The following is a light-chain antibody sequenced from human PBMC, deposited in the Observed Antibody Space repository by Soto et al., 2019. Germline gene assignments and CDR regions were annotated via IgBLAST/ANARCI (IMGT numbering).Light chain of an antibody. J-gene: IGLJ3*02. V-gene: IGLV1-47*01. CDR1: SSNIGSNY. Sequence: QSVLTRPPSASGTPGQRVTISCSGSSSNIGSNYVYWYQQLPGTAPKLLIYRNNQRPSGVPDRFSGSKSGTSASLAISGLRSEDEADYYCAAWYDSLSGPVFGGGTKVTVL. CDR3: AAWYDSLSGPV. CDR2: RNN.